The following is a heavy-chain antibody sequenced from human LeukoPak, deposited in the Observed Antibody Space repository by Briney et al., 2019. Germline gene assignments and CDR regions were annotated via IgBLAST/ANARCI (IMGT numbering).Heavy chain of an antibody. J-gene: IGHJ6*02. CDR3: ARGVARDYYGSGSYQGV. CDR1: GFTFSSYS. CDR2: ISSSSSNI. D-gene: IGHD3-10*01. V-gene: IGHV3-48*02. Sequence: GGSRRLSCAASGFTFSSYSMNWVRQAPGKGLEWVSYISSSSSNIYYADSVKGRFTISRDNAKNSLYLQMNSLRDEDTAVYYCARGVARDYYGSGSYQGVWGQGTTVTVSS.